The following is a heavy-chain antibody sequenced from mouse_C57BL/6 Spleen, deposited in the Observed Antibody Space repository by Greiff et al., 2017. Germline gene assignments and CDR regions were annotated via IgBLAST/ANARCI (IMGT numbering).Heavy chain of an antibody. CDR3: ARNNPRDAMGY. Sequence: VQLVESGPGLVAPSQSLSITCTVSGFSLPSYAISWVRQPPGKGLEWLGVIWTGGGTKYNSAHKSRLSIRKDNSKSLVFLKMNSLQTDDTARYYCARNNPRDAMGYWGQGTSVTVSS. V-gene: IGHV2-9-1*01. CDR2: IWTGGGT. J-gene: IGHJ4*01. CDR1: GFSLPSYA.